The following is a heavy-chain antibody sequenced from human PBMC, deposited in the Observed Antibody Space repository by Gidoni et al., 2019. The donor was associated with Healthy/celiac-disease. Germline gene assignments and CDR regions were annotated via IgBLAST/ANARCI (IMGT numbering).Heavy chain of an antibody. D-gene: IGHD6-19*01. V-gene: IGHV1-2*04. J-gene: IGHJ6*02. CDR1: GYTFTGYY. CDR3: ARVPWVRGIAVAGGMDV. Sequence: QVQLVQSGAEVKKPGASVKVSCKASGYTFTGYYMHWVRQAPGQGLEWMGWINPNSGGTNYAQKFQGWVTMTRDTSISTAYMELSRLRSDDTAVYYCARVPWVRGIAVAGGMDVWGQGTTVTVSS. CDR2: INPNSGGT.